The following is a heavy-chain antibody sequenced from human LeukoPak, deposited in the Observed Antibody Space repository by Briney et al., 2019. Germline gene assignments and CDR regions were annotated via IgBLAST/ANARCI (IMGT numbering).Heavy chain of an antibody. V-gene: IGHV3-23*01. CDR3: AKRSMADFDS. CDR1: VFTFSSFS. D-gene: IGHD5-24*01. J-gene: IGHJ4*02. CDR2: ISASGGST. Sequence: GGPLRLSCAASVFTFSSFSMNWVRQAPGKELEWVSLISASGGSTYYADSVKGQFTISRDNSKNTHYLQMNSLRADDTAIYYCAKRSMADFDSWGQGTLVTVSS.